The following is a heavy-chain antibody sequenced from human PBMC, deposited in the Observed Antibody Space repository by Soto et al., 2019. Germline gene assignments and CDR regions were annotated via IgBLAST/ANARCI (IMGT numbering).Heavy chain of an antibody. CDR2: ISGSGGST. CDR3: AKDLDFSSGFYYGMDV. J-gene: IGHJ6*02. D-gene: IGHD6-19*01. CDR1: GFTFSSYA. Sequence: PGGSLRLSCAASGFTFSSYAMSWVRQAPGKGLEWVSAISGSGGSTYYADSVKGRFTISRDNSKNTLYLQMNSLRAEDTAVYHCAKDLDFSSGFYYGMDVWGQGTTVTVSS. V-gene: IGHV3-23*01.